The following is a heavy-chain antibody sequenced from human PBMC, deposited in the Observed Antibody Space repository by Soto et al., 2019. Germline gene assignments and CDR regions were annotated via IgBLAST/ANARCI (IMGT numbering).Heavy chain of an antibody. V-gene: IGHV4-30-4*01. Sequence: SETLSLTCTVSGGSISSGDYYWSWIRQPPGKGLEWIGYIYYSGSTYYNPSLRSRLTISVDTSKNQFSLKLSSVTAADTAVYCCARLGPTTVPTSYFTGNYNGMDVWGQGTTVTSP. CDR3: ARLGPTTVPTSYFTGNYNGMDV. CDR2: IYYSGST. D-gene: IGHD4-17*01. CDR1: GGSISSGDYY. J-gene: IGHJ6*02.